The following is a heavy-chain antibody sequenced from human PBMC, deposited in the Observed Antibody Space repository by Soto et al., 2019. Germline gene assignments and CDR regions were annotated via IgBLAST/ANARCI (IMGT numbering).Heavy chain of an antibody. D-gene: IGHD4-4*01. CDR1: GYTFTGYY. J-gene: IGHJ6*02. V-gene: IGHV1-2*02. Sequence: ASVKVSCKASGYTFTGYYMHWVRLAPGQGLEWMGWINPNSGGTNYAQKFQGRVTMTRDTSISTAYMELSRLRSDDTAVYYCARDSAVTQEDYYYYGMDVWGQGTTVTVSS. CDR2: INPNSGGT. CDR3: ARDSAVTQEDYYYYGMDV.